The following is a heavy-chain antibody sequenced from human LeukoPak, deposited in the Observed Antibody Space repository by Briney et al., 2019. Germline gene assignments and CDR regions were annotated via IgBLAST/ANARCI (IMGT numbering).Heavy chain of an antibody. CDR2: INWNSRST. Sequence: GGSLRLSCTAAGFIFDDYDMSGVRQAPGKGLEWVSGINWNSRSTGYAESVKGRFTISRDNAKNSLYLQMVSLRAEDTALYYCGRDVMTTVVTPGYWGQGTLVTVSS. J-gene: IGHJ4*02. CDR3: GRDVMTTVVTPGY. CDR1: GFIFDDYD. D-gene: IGHD4-23*01. V-gene: IGHV3-20*04.